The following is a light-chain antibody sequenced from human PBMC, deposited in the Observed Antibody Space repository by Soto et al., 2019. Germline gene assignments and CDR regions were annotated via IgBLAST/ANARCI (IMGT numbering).Light chain of an antibody. CDR2: DAS. V-gene: IGKV3D-20*02. CDR1: QSVDSSY. CDR3: QQRSNWPPT. J-gene: IGKJ5*01. Sequence: EIVLTQSPGTLSLSPGERATLSCRASQSVDSSYLAWYQQKPGQAPRLLIYDASSRATGIPDRFSGGGSGTDFTLTISRLEPEDFAVYYCQQRSNWPPTFGQGTRLEIK.